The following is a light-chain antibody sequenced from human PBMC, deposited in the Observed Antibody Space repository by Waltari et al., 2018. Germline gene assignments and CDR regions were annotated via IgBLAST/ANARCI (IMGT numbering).Light chain of an antibody. CDR2: DVS. CDR1: SSDVGGYHY. V-gene: IGLV2-14*03. J-gene: IGLJ1*01. CDR3: SSYTSSSTLG. Sequence: QSALTQPASVSGSPGQSITISCTGTSSDVGGYHYVSWYQQHPGKAPKLMIYDVSNRPSGVSNRFSDSKSGNTASLTISGLQAEDEADYYCSSYTSSSTLGFGTGTKVTVL.